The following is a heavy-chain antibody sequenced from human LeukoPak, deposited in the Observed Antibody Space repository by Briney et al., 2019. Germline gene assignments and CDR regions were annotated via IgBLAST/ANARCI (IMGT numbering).Heavy chain of an antibody. CDR3: ARGAGPKQQLTAYYFDY. D-gene: IGHD6-13*01. J-gene: IGHJ4*02. Sequence: SRTLSLTCAISGDSVSSNSAAWNWIRQSPSRGLEWLGRTYYRSKWYNDYAVSVKSRITINPDTSKNQFSLRLNSVTPEDTAVYYCARGAGPKQQLTAYYFDYWGQGTLVTVSS. CDR1: GDSVSSNSAA. V-gene: IGHV6-1*01. CDR2: TYYRSKWYN.